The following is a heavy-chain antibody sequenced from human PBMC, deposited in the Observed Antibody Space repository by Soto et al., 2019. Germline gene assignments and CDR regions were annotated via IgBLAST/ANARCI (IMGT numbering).Heavy chain of an antibody. J-gene: IGHJ6*02. CDR1: GFTFSSYA. V-gene: IGHV3-30-3*01. Sequence: GGSLRLSCAASGFTFSSYAMHWVRQAPGKGLEWVAVISYDGSNKYYADSVKGRFTISRDNSKNTLYLQMNSLRAEDTAVYYCASNPSIFMPINYYYYYGMDVWGQGTTVTVSS. CDR2: ISYDGSNK. D-gene: IGHD2-21*01. CDR3: ASNPSIFMPINYYYYYGMDV.